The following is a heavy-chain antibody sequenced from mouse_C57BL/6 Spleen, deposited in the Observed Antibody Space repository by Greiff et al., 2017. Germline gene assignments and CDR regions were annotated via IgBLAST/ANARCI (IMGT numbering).Heavy chain of an antibody. CDR3: ARFGNQFDY. J-gene: IGHJ3*01. CDR2: INPNSGST. D-gene: IGHD2-1*01. Sequence: QVQLQQPGAELVKPGASVKLSCKASGYTFTSYWMHWVKQRPGQGLEWIGMINPNSGSTNYNEKFKSKATLTVDKSSSTSYMQLTSLTSDDCAVYYGARFGNQFDYWGKGTLVTVSA. CDR1: GYTFTSYW. V-gene: IGHV1-64*01.